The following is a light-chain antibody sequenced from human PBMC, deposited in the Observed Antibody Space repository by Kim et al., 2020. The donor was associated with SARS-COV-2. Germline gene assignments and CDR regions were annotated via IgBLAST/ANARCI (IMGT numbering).Light chain of an antibody. CDR3: QKYNRAPHT. V-gene: IGKV1-27*01. Sequence: SASVGDRVTVTCRASQSISYYLAWFQHKPGKVPKLLISAASTLQSGVPSRFSGSGSGTDFTLTISSLQPEDAAVYYCQKYNRAPHTFGGGTKLEI. CDR2: AAS. CDR1: QSISYY. J-gene: IGKJ4*01.